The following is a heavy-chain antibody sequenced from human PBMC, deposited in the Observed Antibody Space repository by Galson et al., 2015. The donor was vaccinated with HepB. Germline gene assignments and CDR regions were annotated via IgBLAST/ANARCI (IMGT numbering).Heavy chain of an antibody. J-gene: IGHJ4*02. Sequence: SLRLSCAASGFTFSSYAMSWVRQAPGKGLEWVSAISGSGGSTYYADSVKGRFTISRDNSKNTLYLQMNSLRAEDTAVYYCAKDRGSWYRNNDYWGQGTLVTVSS. CDR3: AKDRGSWYRNNDY. CDR1: GFTFSSYA. CDR2: ISGSGGST. D-gene: IGHD6-13*01. V-gene: IGHV3-23*01.